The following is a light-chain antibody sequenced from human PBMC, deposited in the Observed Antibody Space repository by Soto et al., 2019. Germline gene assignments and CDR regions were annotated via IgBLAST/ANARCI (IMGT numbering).Light chain of an antibody. V-gene: IGLV2-14*03. CDR1: SSDVGYYNY. CDR3: SSYIGSNTYV. J-gene: IGLJ1*01. CDR2: DVS. Sequence: QSALTQPASVSGSPGQSITMSCTGTSSDVGYYNYVSWYQLHPGKAPKLMIYDVSNRPSGISNRFSGSKSGNAASLTISGLQAEDEADYYCSSYIGSNTYVFGTGTKVPVL.